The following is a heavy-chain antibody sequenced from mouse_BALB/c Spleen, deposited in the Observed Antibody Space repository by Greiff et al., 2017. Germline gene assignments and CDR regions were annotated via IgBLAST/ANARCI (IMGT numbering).Heavy chain of an antibody. CDR3: ARDRIYDGYYVYFDY. J-gene: IGHJ2*01. D-gene: IGHD2-3*01. CDR2: INSNGGST. Sequence: EVQGVESGGGLVQPGGSLKLSCAASGFTFSSYGMSWVRQTPDKRLELVATINSNGGSTYYPDSVKGRFTISRDNAKNTLYLQMSSLKSEDTAMYYCARDRIYDGYYVYFDYWGQGTTLTVSS. V-gene: IGHV5-6-3*01. CDR1: GFTFSSYG.